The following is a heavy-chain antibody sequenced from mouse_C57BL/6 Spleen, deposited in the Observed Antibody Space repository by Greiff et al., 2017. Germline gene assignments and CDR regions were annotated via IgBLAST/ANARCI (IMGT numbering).Heavy chain of an antibody. V-gene: IGHV1-5*01. J-gene: IGHJ2*01. CDR1: GYTFTSYW. CDR2: IYPGNSDT. D-gene: IGHD2-4*01. Sequence: EVQLQQSGTVLARPGASVKMSCKTSGYTFTSYWMHWVKQRPGQGLEWIGAIYPGNSDTSYNQKFKGKAKLTAVTSASTAYMELSSLTNEDSAVYYCTRRIYYDYAFFDYWGQGTTLTVSS. CDR3: TRRIYYDYAFFDY.